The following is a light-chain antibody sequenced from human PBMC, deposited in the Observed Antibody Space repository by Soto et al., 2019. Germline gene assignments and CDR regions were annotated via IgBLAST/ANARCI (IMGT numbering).Light chain of an antibody. V-gene: IGLV2-8*01. Sequence: QSVLTQSPSASGSPGQSVTISCTGTSSDVGGYNYVSWYQQHPGKAPKLMIYEVSKRPSGVPDRFSGSKSGNTASLTVSGLQAEDEADYYCSSYAGSNNLYVFGTGTKLTVL. CDR3: SSYAGSNNLYV. CDR1: SSDVGGYNY. CDR2: EVS. J-gene: IGLJ1*01.